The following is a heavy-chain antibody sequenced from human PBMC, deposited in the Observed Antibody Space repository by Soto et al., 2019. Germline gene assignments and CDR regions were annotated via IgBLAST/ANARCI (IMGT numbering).Heavy chain of an antibody. CDR1: GFMFNNYA. V-gene: IGHV3-23*01. CDR2: VSVSGGTT. CDR3: AKGLYYYDSSGYRLFDY. J-gene: IGHJ4*02. D-gene: IGHD3-22*01. Sequence: GGSLRLSCAASGFMFNNYAMSWVRQAPGKGLEWVSTVSVSGGTTYYADSLKGRFTISRDNSKKTVYLQMNRLRADDTAIYYCAKGLYYYDSSGYRLFDYWGQGALVTVYS.